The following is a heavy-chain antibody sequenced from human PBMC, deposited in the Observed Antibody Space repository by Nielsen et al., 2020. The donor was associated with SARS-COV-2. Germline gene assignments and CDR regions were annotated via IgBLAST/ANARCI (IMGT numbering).Heavy chain of an antibody. J-gene: IGHJ4*02. V-gene: IGHV1-46*01. Sequence: ASVKVSCKASGYTFTSCYMHWVRQAPGQGLEWMGIINPSGGSTSYAQKFQGRVTMTRDTSTSTVYMELSSLRSEDTAVYYCARDDWSGYFDYWGQGTLVTVSS. CDR2: INPSGGST. D-gene: IGHD3-3*01. CDR1: GYTFTSCY. CDR3: ARDDWSGYFDY.